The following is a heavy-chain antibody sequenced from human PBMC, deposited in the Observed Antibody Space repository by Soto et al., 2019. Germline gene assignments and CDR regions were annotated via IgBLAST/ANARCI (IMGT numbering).Heavy chain of an antibody. D-gene: IGHD2-2*01. Sequence: QVQLVQSGAEVKKPGASVKVSCKASGYTFTNYGISWVRQAPGQGLEWMGWISAYNGNTDYAQKLQSRVTMTTDTSTRTAHMELRSLRSDDPAVYYCARVGAYCVSTSCHDYWGQGPLVTVSS. CDR3: ARVGAYCVSTSCHDY. V-gene: IGHV1-18*01. J-gene: IGHJ4*02. CDR1: GYTFTNYG. CDR2: ISAYNGNT.